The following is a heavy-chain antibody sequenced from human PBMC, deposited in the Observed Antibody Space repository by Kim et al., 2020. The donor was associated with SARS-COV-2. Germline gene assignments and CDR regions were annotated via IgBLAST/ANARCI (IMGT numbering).Heavy chain of an antibody. CDR1: GFTFSSYS. V-gene: IGHV3-48*02. D-gene: IGHD1-26*01. J-gene: IGHJ4*01. CDR3: TRVGSHSNNEFAVDF. Sequence: GGSLRLSCVASGFTFSSYSMNWVRQAPGKGLEWISYIGSSSSTINYADSEQGRSTIFSNNANNSPYLLQNSLRDEDTAVYYCTRVGSHSNNEFAVDFWG. CDR2: IGSSSSTI.